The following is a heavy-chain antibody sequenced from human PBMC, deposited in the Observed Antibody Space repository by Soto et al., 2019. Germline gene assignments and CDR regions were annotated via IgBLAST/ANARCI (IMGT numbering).Heavy chain of an antibody. CDR3: ASGRRGVAVAGTVY. CDR2: INHSGST. J-gene: IGHJ4*02. V-gene: IGHV4-34*01. CDR1: GGSFSGDY. Sequence: WETLSLICGVYGGSFSGDYCSWIPQPPGKGLEWIGEINHSGSTNYNPSLKSRVTITVDTSKNQFSLKLSSVTAADTAVYYCASGRRGVAVAGTVYWGQGTLVT. D-gene: IGHD6-19*01.